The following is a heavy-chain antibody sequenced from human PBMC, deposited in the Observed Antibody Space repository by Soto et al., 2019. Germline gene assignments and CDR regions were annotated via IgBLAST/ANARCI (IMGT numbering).Heavy chain of an antibody. CDR2: INPNSGVA. CDR3: ARQGSGSEYPQYFYYGMDV. D-gene: IGHD5-12*01. CDR1: GGTFTAYY. V-gene: IGHV1-2*02. Sequence: QVQLVQSGAEVKKPGSSVKVSCRASGGTFTAYYIHWVRQAPGQGLEWMGWINPNSGVANYAQNFQGRVTMTRDTSISTVYMELSKMRSEDTTVYYCARQGSGSEYPQYFYYGMDVWGQGTTVAASS. J-gene: IGHJ6*02.